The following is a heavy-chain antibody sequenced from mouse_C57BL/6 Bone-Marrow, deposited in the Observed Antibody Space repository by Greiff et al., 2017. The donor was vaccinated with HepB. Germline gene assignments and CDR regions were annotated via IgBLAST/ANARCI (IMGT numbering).Heavy chain of an antibody. CDR3: ARTTVVFDY. J-gene: IGHJ2*01. CDR2: IYPGDGDT. V-gene: IGHV1-82*01. CDR1: GYAFSSSW. Sequence: VQRVESGPELVKPGASVKISCKASGYAFSSSWMNWVKQRPGKGLEWIGRIYPGDGDTNYNGKFKGKATLTADKSSSTAYMQLSSLTSEDSAVYFCARTTVVFDYCGQGTTLTVSS. D-gene: IGHD1-1*01.